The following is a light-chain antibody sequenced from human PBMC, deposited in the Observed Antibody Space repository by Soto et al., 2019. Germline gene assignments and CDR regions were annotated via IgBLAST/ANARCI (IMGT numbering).Light chain of an antibody. CDR3: QHYNSYSEA. CDR1: QSVSHW. J-gene: IGKJ1*01. V-gene: IGKV1-5*03. CDR2: KAS. Sequence: DIQMTQSPSTLSASVGNRVTITCRASQSVSHWLAWYQQRPGQAPKLLIYKASTLKSGVPSRFSGSGSGTEFTLTISSLQPDDFATYYCQHYNSYSEAFGQGTKVELK.